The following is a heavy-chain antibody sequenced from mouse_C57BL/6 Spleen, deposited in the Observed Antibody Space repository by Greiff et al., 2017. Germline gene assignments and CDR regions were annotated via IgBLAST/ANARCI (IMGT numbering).Heavy chain of an antibody. Sequence: QVQLQQSGPELVKPGASVKISCKASGYEFSSSWMNWVKQRPGKGLEWIGRIYPGDGDTNYNGKFKGKATLTADKSSSTAYMQLSSLTSEDSAVYFCARLTGTRYFDVWGTGTTVTVSS. V-gene: IGHV1-82*01. CDR3: ARLTGTRYFDV. D-gene: IGHD3-2*01. CDR1: GYEFSSSW. CDR2: IYPGDGDT. J-gene: IGHJ1*03.